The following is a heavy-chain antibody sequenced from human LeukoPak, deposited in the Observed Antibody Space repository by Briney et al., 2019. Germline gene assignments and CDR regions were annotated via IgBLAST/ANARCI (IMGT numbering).Heavy chain of an antibody. CDR2: IRQDGSEK. Sequence: GGSLRLSCAASGFTFSNYWMSWVRQAPGGGLEWVANIRQDGSEKYYVDSVKGRFTISRDNAKNSLYLQMNSLRAEDTAVYYCARDYVWGSDRYTDYWGQGTLVTVSS. CDR3: ARDYVWGSDRYTDY. CDR1: GFTFSNYW. V-gene: IGHV3-7*05. J-gene: IGHJ4*02. D-gene: IGHD3-16*02.